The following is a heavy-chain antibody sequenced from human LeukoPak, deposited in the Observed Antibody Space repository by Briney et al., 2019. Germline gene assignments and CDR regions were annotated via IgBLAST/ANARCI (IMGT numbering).Heavy chain of an antibody. CDR3: TRDPTDIVVVPATIGDAFDI. J-gene: IGHJ3*02. CDR1: GFTFGDHA. D-gene: IGHD2-2*01. CDR2: IRSKAYGGTT. Sequence: GGSLRLSCTASGFTFGDHAMTWVRQAPGKGLEWVGFIRSKAYGGTTDYAASVKGRFTIPRDDSKSIAYLQMNSLKTEGTAVYYCTRDPTDIVVVPATIGDAFDIWGQGTMVTVSS. V-gene: IGHV3-49*04.